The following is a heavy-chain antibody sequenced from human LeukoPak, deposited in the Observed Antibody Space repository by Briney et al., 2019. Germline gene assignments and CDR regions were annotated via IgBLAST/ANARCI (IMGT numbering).Heavy chain of an antibody. Sequence: GGSLRLSCAASGFTFDDYAMHWVRQAPGKGLEWVSGISWNSGSICYADSVKGRFTIFRDNAKNSLYLQMNSLRAEDMALYYCAKDEDTAIGNWGQGTLVTVSS. CDR3: AKDEDTAIGN. CDR2: ISWNSGSI. J-gene: IGHJ4*02. V-gene: IGHV3-9*03. CDR1: GFTFDDYA. D-gene: IGHD5-18*01.